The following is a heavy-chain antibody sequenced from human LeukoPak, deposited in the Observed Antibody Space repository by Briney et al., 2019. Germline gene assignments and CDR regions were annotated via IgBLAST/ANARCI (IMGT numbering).Heavy chain of an antibody. Sequence: PGGSLRLSCAASGFTFSSYGMHWVRQAPGKGLEWVAFIRYDGSNKYYADSVKGRFTISRDNSKNTLYLQMNSLRAEDTAVYYCAREKAVAFDYLGQGTLVTVSS. J-gene: IGHJ4*02. D-gene: IGHD6-19*01. CDR3: AREKAVAFDY. CDR2: IRYDGSNK. V-gene: IGHV3-30*02. CDR1: GFTFSSYG.